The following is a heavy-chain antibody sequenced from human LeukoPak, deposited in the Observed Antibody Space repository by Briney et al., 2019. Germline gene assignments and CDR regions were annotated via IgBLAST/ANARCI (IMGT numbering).Heavy chain of an antibody. Sequence: SETLSLTRTVSGGSISSSSYYWGWIRQPPGKGLEWIGSIYYSGSTYYNPSLKSRVTISVDTSKNQFSLKLSSVTAADTAVYYCASTPGLWFGAFNSNWFDPWGQGTLVTVSS. J-gene: IGHJ5*02. D-gene: IGHD3-10*01. CDR2: IYYSGST. CDR3: ASTPGLWFGAFNSNWFDP. CDR1: GGSISSSSYY. V-gene: IGHV4-39*01.